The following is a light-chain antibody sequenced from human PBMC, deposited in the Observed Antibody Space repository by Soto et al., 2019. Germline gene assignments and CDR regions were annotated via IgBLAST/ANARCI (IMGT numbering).Light chain of an antibody. Sequence: VLTQPPSVSGAPGQRVTISCTGSSSNIGAGYDVHWYQQLPGTAPKLLIYGNTNRPSGVPDRFSGSKSGTSASLAITGLQADDEADYYCQSYDSGLSGSVFGGGTKLTVL. CDR1: SSNIGAGYD. CDR3: QSYDSGLSGSV. V-gene: IGLV1-40*01. J-gene: IGLJ2*01. CDR2: GNT.